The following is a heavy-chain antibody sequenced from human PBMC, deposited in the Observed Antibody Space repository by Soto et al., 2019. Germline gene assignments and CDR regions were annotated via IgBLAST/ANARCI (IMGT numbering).Heavy chain of an antibody. CDR3: ARDSSCRHDY. D-gene: IGHD2-2*01. J-gene: IGHJ4*02. Sequence: QVQLQESGPGLLKTSDTLSLTCTVSGGSLRSGSYYWSWIRQPPGKGLEWIGYIYHGGATTYNASLQSSVTISVDTSKNQFFLKVNSVTAADTAVYFCARDSSCRHDYWGQGTPVTVSS. V-gene: IGHV4-61*01. CDR1: GGSLRSGSYY. CDR2: IYHGGAT.